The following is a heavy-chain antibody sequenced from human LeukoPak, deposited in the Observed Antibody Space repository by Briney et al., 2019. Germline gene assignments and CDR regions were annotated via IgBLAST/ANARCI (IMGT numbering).Heavy chain of an antibody. CDR1: GFTVSSNY. D-gene: IGHD3-3*02. Sequence: PGGSLRLSCAAYGFTVSSNYMSWVRQAPGKGLEWVSVIYSGGSTYYADSVKGRFTISRDNSKNTLYLQMNSLRAEDTAVYYCARGIRGYFDYWGQGTLVTVSS. CDR3: ARGIRGYFDY. V-gene: IGHV3-66*01. J-gene: IGHJ4*02. CDR2: IYSGGST.